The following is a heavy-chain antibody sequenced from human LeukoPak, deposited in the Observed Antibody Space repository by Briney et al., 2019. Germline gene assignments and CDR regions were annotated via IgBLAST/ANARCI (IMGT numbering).Heavy chain of an antibody. CDR3: ARAGYSSGWYRRGYFDY. D-gene: IGHD6-19*01. Sequence: SETLSLTCAVYGASFSGYYWSWIRQPPGKGLEWIGEINHSGSTNYNPSLKSRVTISVDTSKNQFSLKLSSVTAADTAVYYCARAGYSSGWYRRGYFDYWGQGTLVTVSS. CDR1: GASFSGYY. V-gene: IGHV4-34*01. J-gene: IGHJ4*02. CDR2: INHSGST.